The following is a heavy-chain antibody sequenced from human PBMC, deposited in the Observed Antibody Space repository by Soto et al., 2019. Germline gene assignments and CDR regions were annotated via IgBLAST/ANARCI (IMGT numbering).Heavy chain of an antibody. D-gene: IGHD4-17*01. Sequence: QVQLVESGGGVVQPGRSLRLSCAASGFTFSSYGMHWVRQAPGKGLEWVAVIWYDGSNKYYADSVKGRFTISRDNSKNPVCLKMNSVRAEDRGVYYWGREGSTVTPGDAFDIWGKGTMVTVFS. J-gene: IGHJ3*02. V-gene: IGHV3-33*01. CDR3: GREGSTVTPGDAFDI. CDR2: IWYDGSNK. CDR1: GFTFSSYG.